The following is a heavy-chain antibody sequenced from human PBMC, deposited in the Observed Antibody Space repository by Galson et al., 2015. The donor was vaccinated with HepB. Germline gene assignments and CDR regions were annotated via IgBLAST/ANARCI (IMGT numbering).Heavy chain of an antibody. CDR2: MNPNSGNT. J-gene: IGHJ6*02. Sequence: SVKVSCKASGYTFTSYDINWVRQATGEGLVWMGWMNPNSGNTGYAQKFQGRVTMTRNTSISTAYMELSSLRSEDTAVYYCARDAIPKADYYYGMDVWGQGTSVTVSS. V-gene: IGHV1-8*01. CDR1: GYTFTSYD. CDR3: ARDAIPKADYYYGMDV.